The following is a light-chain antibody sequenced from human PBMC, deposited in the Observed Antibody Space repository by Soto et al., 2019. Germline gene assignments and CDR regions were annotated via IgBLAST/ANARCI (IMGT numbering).Light chain of an antibody. Sequence: DIQMTQSPSSLSASVGDRVTITCRASQSIGNSLNWYQQRSGKAPRLLIYAASSLQSGVPSRFSGGGSGTHFTPTISSLQPEDFATYYCQQSYRTPPFSFGPGTKVDFK. V-gene: IGKV1-39*01. CDR1: QSIGNS. CDR2: AAS. CDR3: QQSYRTPPFS. J-gene: IGKJ3*01.